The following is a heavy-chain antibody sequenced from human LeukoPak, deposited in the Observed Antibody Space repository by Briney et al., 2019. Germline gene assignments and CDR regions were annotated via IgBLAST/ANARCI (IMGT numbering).Heavy chain of an antibody. V-gene: IGHV1-8*01. CDR3: AKVREYDILTGYYSFDY. D-gene: IGHD3-9*01. J-gene: IGHJ4*02. CDR1: GYTFTSYD. CDR2: MNPNSGNT. Sequence: ASVKVPCKASGYTFTSYDINWVRQATGQGLEWRGWMNPNSGNTGYAQKFQGRVTMTRNTSISTAYMELSSLRSEDTAVYYCAKVREYDILTGYYSFDYWGQGTLVTVSS.